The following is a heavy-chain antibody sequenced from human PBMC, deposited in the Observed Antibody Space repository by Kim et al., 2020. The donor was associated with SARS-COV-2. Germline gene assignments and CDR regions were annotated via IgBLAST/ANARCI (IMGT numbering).Heavy chain of an antibody. J-gene: IGHJ4*02. D-gene: IGHD3-16*01. Sequence: GGSLRLSCAASGFTFSSYAMSWVRQAPGKGLEWVSAISGSGGSTYYADSVKGRFTISRDNSKNTLYLQMNSLRAEDTAVYYCAKEKRRIMITDHGYYFDYWGQGTLVTVSS. V-gene: IGHV3-23*01. CDR1: GFTFSSYA. CDR3: AKEKRRIMITDHGYYFDY. CDR2: ISGSGGST.